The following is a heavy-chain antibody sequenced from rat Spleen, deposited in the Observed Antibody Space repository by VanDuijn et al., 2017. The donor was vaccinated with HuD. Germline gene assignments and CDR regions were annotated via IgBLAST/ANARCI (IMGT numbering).Heavy chain of an antibody. J-gene: IGHJ1*01. Sequence: QVQLKESGPGLVQPSQTLSLTCTVSGFSLTSNSVSWVRQPPGKGLEGMGAIWSGGSTDYNSALKSRLGSSRDTPKSQVFLKMNSLQTEDTAIYFCTRGGVNIGTTDWYFDFWGPGTMVTVSS. D-gene: IGHD1-5*01. CDR2: IWSGGST. V-gene: IGHV2-1*01. CDR3: TRGGVNIGTTDWYFDF. CDR1: GFSLTSNS.